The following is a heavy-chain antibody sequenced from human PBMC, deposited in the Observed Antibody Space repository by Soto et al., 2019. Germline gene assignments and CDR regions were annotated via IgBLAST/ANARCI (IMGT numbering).Heavy chain of an antibody. CDR3: VKIGGHMVRGVENWFDP. D-gene: IGHD3-10*01. CDR2: IYHSGST. Sequence: PSETLSLTCAVSGGSISSGGYSWSWIRQPPGKGLEWIGYIYHSGSTYYNPSLQSRVTISVDTSKNQFSLKLSSVTAADTAVYSCVKIGGHMVRGVENWFDPWGQGTLVTVSS. CDR1: GGSISSGGYS. V-gene: IGHV4-30-2*01. J-gene: IGHJ5*01.